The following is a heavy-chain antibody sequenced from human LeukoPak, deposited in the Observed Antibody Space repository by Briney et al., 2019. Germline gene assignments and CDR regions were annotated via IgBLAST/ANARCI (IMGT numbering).Heavy chain of an antibody. Sequence: GASVKVSCKASGYTFTGYYMHWVRQAPGQGLEWMGWINPNSGGTNYAQMFQGRVTMTRDTSISTAYMELSRLRSDDTAVYYCARCPPNDYGVNDAFDIWGEGTMVTDSS. D-gene: IGHD4-23*01. J-gene: IGHJ3*02. CDR3: ARCPPNDYGVNDAFDI. CDR1: GYTFTGYY. V-gene: IGHV1-2*02. CDR2: INPNSGGT.